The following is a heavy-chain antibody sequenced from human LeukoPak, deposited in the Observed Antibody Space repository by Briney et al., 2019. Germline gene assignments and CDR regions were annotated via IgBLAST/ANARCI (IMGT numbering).Heavy chain of an antibody. Sequence: SETLSLTCTGSGDSISSSRHYWGWIRQPPGEGLEWIAIISYGGGAFYNPSLKSRVTISVETSKNQFSLTLTSVTAADTAAYYCARRYCSGGICYYFDSWGQGTLVTVSS. CDR1: GDSISSSRHY. V-gene: IGHV4-39*01. J-gene: IGHJ4*02. CDR3: ARRYCSGGICYYFDS. CDR2: ISYGGGA. D-gene: IGHD2-8*02.